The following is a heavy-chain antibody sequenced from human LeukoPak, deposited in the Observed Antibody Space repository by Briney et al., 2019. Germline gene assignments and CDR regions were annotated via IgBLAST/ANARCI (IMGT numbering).Heavy chain of an antibody. Sequence: PGGSLRLSCAASGLTVGSNYMTWVGQAPGKGLERVSVIYSGGSTYYADSVKGRFTISRDNSKNTLYLQMNSLRAEDTAVYYCARLAAAHHFDYWGQGTLVPVSS. CDR2: IYSGGST. D-gene: IGHD6-13*01. J-gene: IGHJ4*02. CDR1: GLTVGSNY. CDR3: ARLAAAHHFDY. V-gene: IGHV3-66*04.